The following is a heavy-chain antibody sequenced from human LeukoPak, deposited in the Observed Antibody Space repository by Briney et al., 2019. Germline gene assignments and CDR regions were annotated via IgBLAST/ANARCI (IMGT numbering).Heavy chain of an antibody. J-gene: IGHJ4*02. CDR1: GFTVSSNY. CDR3: ARGGGGDSGNFDY. V-gene: IGHV3-66*01. Sequence: GGSLRLSCAASGFTVSSNYMSWVRQAPGKGLEWVSVIYSGGSTYYADSVKGRFTISRDNSKNTLYLQMNSLRAEDTAVYYCARGGGGDSGNFDYWGQGTLVTVSS. CDR2: IYSGGST. D-gene: IGHD2-21*01.